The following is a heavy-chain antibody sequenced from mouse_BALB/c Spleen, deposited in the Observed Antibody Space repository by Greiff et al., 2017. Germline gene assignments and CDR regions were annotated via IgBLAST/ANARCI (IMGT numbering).Heavy chain of an antibody. J-gene: IGHJ4*01. CDR1: GYTFTDYA. Sequence: VQLQQSGAELVRPGVSVKISCKGSGYTFTDYAMHWVKQSHAKSLEWIGVISTYYGDASYNQKFKGKATMTVDKSSSTAYMELARLTSEDSAIYYCASTTATYYYAMDYWGQGTSVTVSS. D-gene: IGHD1-2*01. CDR3: ASTTATYYYAMDY. CDR2: ISTYYGDA. V-gene: IGHV1S137*01.